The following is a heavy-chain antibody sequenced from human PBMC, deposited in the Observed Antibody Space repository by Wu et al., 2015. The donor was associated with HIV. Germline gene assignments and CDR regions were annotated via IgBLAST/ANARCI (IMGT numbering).Heavy chain of an antibody. V-gene: IGHV1-2*02. CDR3: ARDLGDDFAVRGFYWYMDV. Sequence: QVQLVQSGAEMKKPGASVRVSCQTSGYTFTAHYIHWVRQAPGQGLEWMGWIRPDSGATNYAERFEDRVTMTRDASISTAYMQLRRLRSDDTAVYFCARDLGDDFAVRGFYWYMDVWAEGPRSPSP. CDR1: GYTFTAHY. CDR2: IRPDSGAT. D-gene: IGHD2-21*01. J-gene: IGHJ6*03.